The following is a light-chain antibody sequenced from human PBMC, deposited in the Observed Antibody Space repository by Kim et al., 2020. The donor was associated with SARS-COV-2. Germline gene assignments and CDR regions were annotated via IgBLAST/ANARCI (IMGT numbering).Light chain of an antibody. CDR1: QSISSY. CDR2: AAS. CDR3: QQSHSTPRT. J-gene: IGKJ1*01. Sequence: ASLGDSVTITCRTSQSISSYLNWYQQKPGKAPKCLIYAASNLQSVVPSRFSGSGSGTDFTLTITSLQPEDFATYYCQQSHSTPRTFGQGTKVDIK. V-gene: IGKV1-39*01.